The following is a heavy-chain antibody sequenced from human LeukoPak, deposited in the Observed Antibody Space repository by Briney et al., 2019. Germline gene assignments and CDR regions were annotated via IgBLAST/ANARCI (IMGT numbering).Heavy chain of an antibody. Sequence: GGSLRLSCAASGFTFSSYGMHWVRQAPGKGLEWVAVIWYDGSNKYYADSVKGRFTISRDNSKNTLYLQMDSLRAEDTAVYYCARDRAWNYFDYWGQGTLVTVSS. CDR3: ARDRAWNYFDY. V-gene: IGHV3-33*01. CDR1: GFTFSSYG. J-gene: IGHJ4*02. D-gene: IGHD3-3*01. CDR2: IWYDGSNK.